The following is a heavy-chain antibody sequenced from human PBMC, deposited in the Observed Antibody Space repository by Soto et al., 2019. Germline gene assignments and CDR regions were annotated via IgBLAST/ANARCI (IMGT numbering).Heavy chain of an antibody. CDR3: VRSIAAYCSESDCYTAGHHFDS. CDR1: GISLSTWDFF. V-gene: IGHV4-30-4*01. Sequence: QVQLQESGPGLVKPLQTLSLSCNVSGISLSTWDFFWNWVRPAPGKGLEWIGFIDHSGSTVSNPSPRTRLSTVRDTPKNQFSLRLTYVTAADTAVYPCVRSIAAYCSESDCYTAGHHFDSWGPGTVVTVSS. CDR2: IDHSGST. D-gene: IGHD2-21*01. J-gene: IGHJ4*02.